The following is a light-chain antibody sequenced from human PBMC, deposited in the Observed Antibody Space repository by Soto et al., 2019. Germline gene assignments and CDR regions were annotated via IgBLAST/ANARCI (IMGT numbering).Light chain of an antibody. CDR3: QQYYGIPLS. CDR2: WAS. Sequence: DIVMTQSPDSLAVSLGERATINCKSSRSLLHNSNDKNYLAWYQQKPGQPPKLLFYWASTSQSGVPERSSVSGSERDFTLTVTSLRAEDVAVYYCQQYYGIPLSFGGGTQVEIK. J-gene: IGKJ4*01. V-gene: IGKV4-1*01. CDR1: RSLLHNSNDKNY.